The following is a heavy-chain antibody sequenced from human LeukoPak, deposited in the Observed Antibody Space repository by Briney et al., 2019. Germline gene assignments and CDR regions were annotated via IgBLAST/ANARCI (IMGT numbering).Heavy chain of an antibody. D-gene: IGHD5-18*01. CDR2: IYNSGST. J-gene: IGHJ4*02. CDR3: AREAMYSYGNNFDY. V-gene: IGHV4-39*02. CDR1: GGSVSSSSYY. Sequence: SETLSLTCTVSGGSVSSSSYYWGWIRQPPGKGLEWVGCIYNSGSTYYDPSLKSRVTISVDTSKNQVSLKVNSVTAADTAVYYCAREAMYSYGNNFDYWGQGTLVTVSS.